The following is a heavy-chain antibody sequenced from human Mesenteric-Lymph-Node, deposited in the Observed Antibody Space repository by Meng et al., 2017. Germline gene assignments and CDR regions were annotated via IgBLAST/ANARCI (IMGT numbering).Heavy chain of an antibody. CDR1: GGSSSGYY. J-gene: IGHJ2*01. CDR3: ARVGWRQWSFDL. Sequence: QVQRPQWGAGLLKPSETLSLTCAVYGGSSSGYYWSWIRQPPGKGLEWIGDIDHSGSTYYNPSLKSRVTISVDRSKNQFSLKLSSVTAADTAVYYCARVGWRQWSFDLWGRGTLVTVSS. V-gene: IGHV4-34*01. CDR2: IDHSGST. D-gene: IGHD5-18*01.